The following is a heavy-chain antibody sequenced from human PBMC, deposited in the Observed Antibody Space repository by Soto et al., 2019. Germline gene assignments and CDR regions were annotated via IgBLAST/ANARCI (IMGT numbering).Heavy chain of an antibody. CDR3: ARDPNPIFDT. V-gene: IGHV4-31*11. CDR1: GGSISSGGYY. J-gene: IGHJ5*02. Sequence: QVQLQESGPGLVKPSQTLSLTCAVSGGSISSGGYYWSWIRQHPGKGLEWIGYIYYSGSTYYNPSLKSRVTISVDTSKNQFSLNLSSVTDADTAVYCCARDPNPIFDTWGQGILVTVSS. CDR2: IYYSGST. D-gene: IGHD3-3*01.